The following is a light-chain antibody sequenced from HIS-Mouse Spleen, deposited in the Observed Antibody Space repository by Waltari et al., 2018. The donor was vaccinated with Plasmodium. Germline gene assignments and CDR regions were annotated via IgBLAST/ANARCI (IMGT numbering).Light chain of an antibody. CDR2: DAS. V-gene: IGKV3-11*01. CDR1: QSVSSY. J-gene: IGKJ4*01. CDR3: QQRSNWPPLT. Sequence: EIVLTQSPATLSLSPGERATLSCRASQSVSSYLAWYQQKPCQAPRLLIYDASNRATGIPARFSGSGSGTDFTLTISILEPEDFAVYYCQQRSNWPPLTFGGGTKVEIK.